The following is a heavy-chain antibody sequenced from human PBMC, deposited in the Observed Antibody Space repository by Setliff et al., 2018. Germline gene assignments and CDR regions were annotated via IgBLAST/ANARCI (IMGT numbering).Heavy chain of an antibody. CDR2: IKQDGSVK. V-gene: IGHV3-7*01. CDR1: GFTFSSYW. J-gene: IGHJ3*02. CDR3: ARIRRAFDI. Sequence: PGGSLRLSCAASGFTFSSYWMNWVRQAPGKGLEWVANIKQDGSVKDYVDSVKGRFSISRDNTKNSLYLQMNSLRAEDTAVYYCARIRRAFDIWGQGTMVTVSS. D-gene: IGHD3-10*01.